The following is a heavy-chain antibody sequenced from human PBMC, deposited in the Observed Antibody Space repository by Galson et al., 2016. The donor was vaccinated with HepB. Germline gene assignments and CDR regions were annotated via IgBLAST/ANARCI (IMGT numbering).Heavy chain of an antibody. CDR3: ARGRVVVPAATHYFDY. CDR1: GGTLSSYA. CDR2: IIPIFDTA. J-gene: IGHJ4*02. D-gene: IGHD2-2*01. Sequence: SVKVSCKASGGTLSSYAISWVRQAPGQGLEWMGGIIPIFDTAKYAQKFQDRVTITADGSTSTACMELSSLRSEDTAVYYCARGRVVVPAATHYFDYWGQGTLVTVAS. V-gene: IGHV1-69*13.